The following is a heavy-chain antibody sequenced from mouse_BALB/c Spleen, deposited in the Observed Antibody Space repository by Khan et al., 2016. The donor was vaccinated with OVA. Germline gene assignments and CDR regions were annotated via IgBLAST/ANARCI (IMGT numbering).Heavy chain of an antibody. Sequence: EVELVESGGGLVKPGGSLKLSCAASGFAFSSYDLSWVRQTPEKRLVWVAYISSGGFTSYYLVTMQGRFSISRDNAKNTLSLQMSSLQSEDTAMYYWTRHQATRITTSWYVDVGGAGATVTVPS. CDR3: TRHQATRITTSWYVDV. D-gene: IGHD2-4*01. J-gene: IGHJ1*01. CDR2: ISSGGFTS. CDR1: GFAFSSYD. V-gene: IGHV5-12-1*01.